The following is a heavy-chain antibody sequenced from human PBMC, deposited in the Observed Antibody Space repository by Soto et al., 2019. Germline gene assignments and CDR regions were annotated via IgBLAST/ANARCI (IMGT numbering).Heavy chain of an antibody. V-gene: IGHV4-4*02. J-gene: IGHJ4*02. CDR1: GGSISSSNW. D-gene: IGHD6-25*01. Sequence: QVQLQESGPGLVKPSGTLSLTCAVSGGSISSSNWWSGVRQPPGKGLEWIGAISQSGGTNYNPSLKSRVTISLDKSRNQFSLKLSSVTAADTAVYFCAGYSREYYFDYWGTGTLVTVSS. CDR3: AGYSREYYFDY. CDR2: ISQSGGT.